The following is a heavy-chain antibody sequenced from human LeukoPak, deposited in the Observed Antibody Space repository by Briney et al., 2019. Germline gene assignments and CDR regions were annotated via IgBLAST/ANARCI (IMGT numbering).Heavy chain of an antibody. CDR1: GFTYSQSF. CDR2: SRNKADSYTA. CDR3: ATSSWYRLAY. V-gene: IGHV3-72*01. J-gene: IGHJ4*02. D-gene: IGHD6-13*01. Sequence: PGGSLRLSCAASGFTYSQSFMSWPRQAPGKAREGVGRSRNKADSYTAEYAASVKGRFTISRDESKNSLYLQISSLETEDAAVYYCATSSWYRLAYWGQGSLVTVSS.